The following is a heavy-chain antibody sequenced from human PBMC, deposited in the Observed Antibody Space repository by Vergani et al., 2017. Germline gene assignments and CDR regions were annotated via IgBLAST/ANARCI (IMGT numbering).Heavy chain of an antibody. CDR1: GASVSSNSAT. D-gene: IGHD1-26*01. V-gene: IGHV6-1*01. Sequence: QVQLQQSGPGLVKPSRTLSVTCAISGASVSSNSATWDWIRQPPSRGLGWLGRTYYRCRWYNDYEVSMKSRITINPDTTKNQLSLKLNSVTPEDTAVYYCATTTARGNDAFDIWGQGTMVTVSS. CDR2: TYYRCRWYN. J-gene: IGHJ3*02. CDR3: ATTTARGNDAFDI.